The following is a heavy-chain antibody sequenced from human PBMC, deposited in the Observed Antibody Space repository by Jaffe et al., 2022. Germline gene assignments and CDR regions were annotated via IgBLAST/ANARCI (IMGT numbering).Heavy chain of an antibody. CDR2: ISGSGGRT. D-gene: IGHD5-12*01. V-gene: IGHV3-23*01. J-gene: IGHJ4*02. Sequence: EVQLLESGGDLVQPGGSLRLSCAASGFTFSSYAMSWVRQAPGKGLEWVSTISGSGGRTYYTGSVKGRFTISRDNSRNTLYLQVNSLRADDTAVYYCAKGPDSDYVFHFDYWGQGTLVTVSS. CDR3: AKGPDSDYVFHFDY. CDR1: GFTFSSYA.